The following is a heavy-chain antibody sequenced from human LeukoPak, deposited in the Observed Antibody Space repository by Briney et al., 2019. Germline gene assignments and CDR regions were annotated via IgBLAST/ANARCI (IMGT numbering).Heavy chain of an antibody. V-gene: IGHV4-59*01. J-gene: IGHJ5*02. CDR1: GGSIRSYY. CDR2: IYYSGST. Sequence: PSETLSLTCTVSGGSIRSYYWSWIRQPPGEGLEWIGYIYYSGSTNYNPSLKSRVTISVDTSKNQFSLKLSSVTAADTAVYYCATSSSGWYRGWFDPWGQGTLVTVSS. CDR3: ATSSSGWYRGWFDP. D-gene: IGHD6-19*01.